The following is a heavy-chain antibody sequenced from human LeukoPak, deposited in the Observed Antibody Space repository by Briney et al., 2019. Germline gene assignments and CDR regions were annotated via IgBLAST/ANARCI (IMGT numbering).Heavy chain of an antibody. D-gene: IGHD3-9*01. Sequence: GGSLRLSCAASGFTLSTYWMHWVRQAPGKGMVWVARIRPEGTTTAYADSVKGRFTISRDNAKNTLFLQMNSLSAEDTAVYYCARDLDWILFDYWGKGTLVTVSS. V-gene: IGHV3-74*03. J-gene: IGHJ4*02. CDR3: ARDLDWILFDY. CDR2: IRPEGTTT. CDR1: GFTLSTYW.